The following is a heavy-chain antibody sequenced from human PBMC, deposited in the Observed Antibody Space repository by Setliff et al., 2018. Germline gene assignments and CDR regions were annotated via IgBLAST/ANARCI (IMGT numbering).Heavy chain of an antibody. CDR2: IYYSGST. D-gene: IGHD3-16*01. J-gene: IGHJ4*02. CDR1: GGSISSYY. Sequence: SETLSLTCTVSGGSISSYYWSWIRQPPGERLEWIGYIYYSGSTNYNPSLESRVTISVDTSKNQFSLRPNSATAADTAVYYCARLRGAFDYWGQGTLVTVSS. V-gene: IGHV4-59*01. CDR3: ARLRGAFDY.